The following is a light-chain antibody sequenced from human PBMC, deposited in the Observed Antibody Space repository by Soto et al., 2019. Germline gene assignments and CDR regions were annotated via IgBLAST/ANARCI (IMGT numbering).Light chain of an antibody. V-gene: IGKV3-11*01. CDR2: DAS. J-gene: IGKJ2*02. CDR3: QQRSRWPRST. CDR1: QSVSSY. Sequence: DIVLTQSPATLSLSPGERATLSCRASQSVSSYLAWYQQKPGQAPRLLIHDASNRATGIPSRFSGSGSGTDVTLLISSLEPEDFAPYFCQQRSRWPRSTFGQGTKLEIK.